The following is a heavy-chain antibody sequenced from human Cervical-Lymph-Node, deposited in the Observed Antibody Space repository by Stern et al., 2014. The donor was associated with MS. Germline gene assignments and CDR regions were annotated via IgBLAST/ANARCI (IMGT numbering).Heavy chain of an antibody. J-gene: IGHJ1*01. CDR1: GGTFSNYA. D-gene: IGHD3-22*01. V-gene: IGHV1-69*01. CDR2: LIIIFDTA. Sequence: VQLEESGPEVKKPGSSVKVSCKASGGTFSNYAISWVRQAPGQGLEWMGGLIIIFDTANYAQKFKGRVTISADESTSTAYMELSSLRSEDTAVYYCARASERSGYYPDYFQYWGQGTPVTVSS. CDR3: ARASERSGYYPDYFQY.